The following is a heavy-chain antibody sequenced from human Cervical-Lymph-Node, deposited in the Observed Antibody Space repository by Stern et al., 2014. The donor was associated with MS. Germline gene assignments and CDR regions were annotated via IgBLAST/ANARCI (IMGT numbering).Heavy chain of an antibody. J-gene: IGHJ6*02. V-gene: IGHV2-70*20. CDR3: ARIRRAPYAYYSLDI. CDR1: GFSLSAAGMC. Sequence: ESGPALVKPTPTLTLTCTFSGFSLSAAGMCVTWVRQPPGKALEWLALVDWDDDKYYRTSLKTRLTISKDTSKNQVVLTMTNVDPVDTATYYCARIRRAPYAYYSLDIWGQGTTVTVSS. CDR2: VDWDDDK. D-gene: IGHD3-16*01.